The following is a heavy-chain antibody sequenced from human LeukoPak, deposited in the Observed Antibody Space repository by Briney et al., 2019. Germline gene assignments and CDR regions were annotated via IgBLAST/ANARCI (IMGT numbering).Heavy chain of an antibody. V-gene: IGHV4-34*01. CDR1: GGSFSGYY. J-gene: IGHJ5*02. Sequence: SETLSLTCAVYGGSFSGYYWSWIRQPPGKGLEWIGEINHSGSTNYNPPLKSRVTISVDTSKNQFSLKLSSVTAADTAVYYRARVSIAAAGYNWFDPWGQGTLVTVSS. D-gene: IGHD6-13*01. CDR3: ARVSIAAAGYNWFDP. CDR2: INHSGST.